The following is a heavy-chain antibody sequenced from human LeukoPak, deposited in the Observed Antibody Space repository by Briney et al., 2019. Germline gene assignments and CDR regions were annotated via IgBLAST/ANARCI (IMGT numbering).Heavy chain of an antibody. V-gene: IGHV1-69*04. J-gene: IGHJ5*02. D-gene: IGHD1-1*01. CDR3: ARDRRSTTYNWFDP. CDR2: IIPILGIA. CDR1: GGTFSSYT. Sequence: GASVKVSCKASGGTFSSYTISWVRQAPGQGLEWMGRIIPILGIAKYEQKFQGRVTITADKSTSTAYMELSSLRSEDTAVYYCARDRRSTTYNWFDPWGQGTLVTVSS.